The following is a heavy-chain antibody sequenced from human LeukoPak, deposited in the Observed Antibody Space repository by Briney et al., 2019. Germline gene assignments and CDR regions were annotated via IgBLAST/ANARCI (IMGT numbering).Heavy chain of an antibody. D-gene: IGHD6-6*01. Sequence: GGSLRLSCAASGFTFSSYDMHWVRQVRQAPGKGLEWVAFIPYDGSNKYYADSVKGRFTISRDNSKNTLYLQMNSLRAEDTAVYYCARQEQLVDEYFQDWGQGTLVTVSS. V-gene: IGHV3-30*19. J-gene: IGHJ1*01. CDR1: GFTFSSYD. CDR2: IPYDGSNK. CDR3: ARQEQLVDEYFQD.